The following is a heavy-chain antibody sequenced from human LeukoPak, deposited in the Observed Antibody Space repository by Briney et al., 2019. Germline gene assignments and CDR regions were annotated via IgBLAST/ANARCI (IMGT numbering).Heavy chain of an antibody. CDR3: AREGVTAMVPKIDY. D-gene: IGHD5-18*01. V-gene: IGHV4-39*07. Sequence: SETLSLTCTVSGGSISSSSYWAWIRQPPGKGLEWIGNIYYSGSTYYNPSLKSRVTISVDTSKNQFSLKLSSVTAADTAVYYCAREGVTAMVPKIDYWGQGTLVTVSS. CDR1: GGSISSSSY. CDR2: IYYSGST. J-gene: IGHJ4*02.